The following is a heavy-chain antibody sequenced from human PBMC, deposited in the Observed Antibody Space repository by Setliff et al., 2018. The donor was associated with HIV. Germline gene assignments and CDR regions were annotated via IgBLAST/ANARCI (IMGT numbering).Heavy chain of an antibody. V-gene: IGHV1-69*13. CDR1: GDTFNSHA. CDR3: ARGRWLQSFDY. CDR2: IIPVSGTT. D-gene: IGHD5-12*01. J-gene: IGHJ4*02. Sequence: ASVKVSCKASGDTFNSHAISWVRQAPGHGLEWMGGIIPVSGTTNYVQKVQGRVTLSADESTSTAYMQLSSLTSEDTAVYYCARGRWLQSFDYWGQGTLVTVSS.